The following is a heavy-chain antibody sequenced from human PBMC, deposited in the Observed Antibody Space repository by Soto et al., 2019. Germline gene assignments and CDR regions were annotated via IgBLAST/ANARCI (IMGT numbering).Heavy chain of an antibody. CDR3: ATSYDFLDYYYYGMDV. CDR2: FDPEDGET. CDR1: GYTLTELS. D-gene: IGHD3-3*01. V-gene: IGHV1-24*01. Sequence: ASVKVSCKVSGYTLTELSMHWVRQAPGKGLEWMGGFDPEDGETIYAQKFQGRVTMTEDTSTDTAYMELSSLRSEDTAGYYCATSYDFLDYYYYGMDVGDQGTTVTVSS. J-gene: IGHJ6*02.